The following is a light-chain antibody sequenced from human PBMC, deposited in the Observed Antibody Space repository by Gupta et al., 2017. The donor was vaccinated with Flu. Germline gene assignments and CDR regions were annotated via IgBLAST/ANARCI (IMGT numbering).Light chain of an antibody. V-gene: IGKV2-30*01. CDR3: SQGPPFPCP. Sequence: SQSLVYSDGNTSLNWFQQRPGQSPRRLIYKVSNRDPAVPDRFSGSGSGTDFTLNISRVEADDVGVYYCSQGPPFPCPFAQRTTLEHK. CDR2: KVS. J-gene: IGKJ2*02. CDR1: QSLVYSDGNTS.